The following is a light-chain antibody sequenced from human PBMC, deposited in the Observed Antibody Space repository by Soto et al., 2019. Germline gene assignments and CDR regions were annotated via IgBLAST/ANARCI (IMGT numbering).Light chain of an antibody. Sequence: QSVLTQPPSASGSPGQSVTISCTATSSDVGGYNFVSWYQQHPGKAPKLLISEVTKRPSGVPDRFSGSKSGYTASLTVSGLQAEDEADYYCSSYAGIDNYVIFGGGTKVTVL. J-gene: IGLJ2*01. V-gene: IGLV2-8*01. CDR3: SSYAGIDNYVI. CDR2: EVT. CDR1: SSDVGGYNF.